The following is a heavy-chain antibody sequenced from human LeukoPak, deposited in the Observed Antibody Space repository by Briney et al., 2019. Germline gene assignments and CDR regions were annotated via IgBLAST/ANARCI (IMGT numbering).Heavy chain of an antibody. Sequence: GGSLRLSCAASGFTFTSFTMNWVRQAPGKGLEWVSVIYSGGSTYYADSVKGRFTISRHNSKNTLYPQMNSLRAEDTAVYYCARSDIAARRPLFDYWGQGTLATVSS. CDR2: IYSGGST. CDR1: GFTFTSFT. D-gene: IGHD6-6*01. CDR3: ARSDIAARRPLFDY. V-gene: IGHV3-53*04. J-gene: IGHJ4*02.